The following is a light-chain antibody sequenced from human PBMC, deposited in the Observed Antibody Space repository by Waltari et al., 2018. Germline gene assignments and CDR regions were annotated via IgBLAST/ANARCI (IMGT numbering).Light chain of an antibody. CDR2: DND. CDR3: STRDDSLSDPL. Sequence: QSALTQPPSASGAPGQSVTISCSGSGSNIGSNYVYWYQQFSGKAPKLLNDDNDKRPSGVPDRFAGSKSGTSASLTITGLQSKDEADYYCSTRDDSLSDPLFGGGTRLTVL. CDR1: GSNIGSNY. V-gene: IGLV1-47*02. J-gene: IGLJ2*01.